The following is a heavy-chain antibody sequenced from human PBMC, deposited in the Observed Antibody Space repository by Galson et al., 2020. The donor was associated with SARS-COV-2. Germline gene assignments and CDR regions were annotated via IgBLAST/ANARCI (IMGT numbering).Heavy chain of an antibody. J-gene: IGHJ6*02. CDR3: ASDYGDSLNYYYYYGMDV. CDR1: GFTFSSYA. CDR2: ISGSGGST. Sequence: GESLKISCAASGFTFSSYAMSWVRQAPGKGLEWVSAISGSGGSTYYADSVKGRFTISRDNSKNTLYLQMNSLRAEDTPVYYCASDYGDSLNYYYYYGMDVWGQGTTVTVSS. V-gene: IGHV3-23*01. D-gene: IGHD4-17*01.